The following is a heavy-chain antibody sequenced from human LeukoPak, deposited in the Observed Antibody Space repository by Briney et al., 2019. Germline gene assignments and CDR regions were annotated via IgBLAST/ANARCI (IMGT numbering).Heavy chain of an antibody. D-gene: IGHD4-23*01. CDR3: ARDDEEPGGNSESRWFDP. J-gene: IGHJ5*02. V-gene: IGHV1-2*02. CDR2: INPNSGGT. Sequence: GASVKVSCKASGYTFTGYYMHWVRQAPGQGLEWMGWINPNSGGTNYAQKFQGRVTMTRDTSISTAYMELSRLRSDDTAVYYCARDDEEPGGNSESRWFDPWGQGTLVTVSS. CDR1: GYTFTGYY.